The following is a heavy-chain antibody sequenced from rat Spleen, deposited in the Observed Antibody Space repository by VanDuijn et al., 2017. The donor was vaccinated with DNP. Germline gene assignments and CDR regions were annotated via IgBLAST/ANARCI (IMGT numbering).Heavy chain of an antibody. J-gene: IGHJ2*01. V-gene: IGHV5S13*01. CDR2: ISTGGGNT. D-gene: IGHD1-7*01. Sequence: VQLKESGPGLVQPSQTLSLTCTVSGFSLTSYHVHWVRQPPGKGLEWIASISTGGGNTYYRDSVKGRFTISRDNAKNTQYLQMDSLRSEDTATYYCARHTMGPFDYWGQGVMVTVSS. CDR1: GFSLTSYH. CDR3: ARHTMGPFDY.